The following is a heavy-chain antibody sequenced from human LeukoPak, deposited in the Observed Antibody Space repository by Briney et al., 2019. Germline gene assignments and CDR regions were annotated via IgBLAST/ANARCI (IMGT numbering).Heavy chain of an antibody. CDR2: IYSGGST. CDR3: ARRTDYGGTPTFDY. CDR1: GLTVSSHY. J-gene: IGHJ4*02. V-gene: IGHV3-66*01. Sequence: PGGSLRLSCAASGLTVSSHYMSWVRQAPGKGLEWVSVIYSGGSTYYADSVKGRFTISRDNSKNTLYLQLNSLRVEDTAVYYCARRTDYGGTPTFDYWGQGTLVTVSS. D-gene: IGHD4-23*01.